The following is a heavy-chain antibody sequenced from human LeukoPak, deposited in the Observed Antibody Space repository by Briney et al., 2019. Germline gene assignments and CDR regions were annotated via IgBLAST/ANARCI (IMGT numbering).Heavy chain of an antibody. J-gene: IGHJ4*02. CDR1: GFRFDDYG. V-gene: IGHV3-20*04. CDR3: ARGGSTGWYSFDY. CDR2: INWNGGST. Sequence: GGSLRLSCVASGFRFDDYGMSWVRQAPGKGLEWVSGINWNGGSTGYADSVKGRFTISRDNAKNSLYLRMNSPRAEDTALYYCARGGSTGWYSFDYWGQGTLVTVSS. D-gene: IGHD6-19*01.